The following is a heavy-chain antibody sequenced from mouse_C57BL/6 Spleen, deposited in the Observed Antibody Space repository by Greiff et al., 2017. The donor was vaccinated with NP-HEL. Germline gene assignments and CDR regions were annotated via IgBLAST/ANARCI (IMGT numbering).Heavy chain of an antibody. CDR2: INPNNGGT. D-gene: IGHD6-1*01. J-gene: IGHJ4*01. V-gene: IGHV1-26*01. CDR3: ARGPSGRMDY. Sequence: VQLQQSGPELVKPGASVKISCKASGYTFTDYYMNWVKQSPGKSLEWIGAINPNNGGTSYNQKFKGKATLTVDKSSSTAYMGLRSLTSEDSAGYYCARGPSGRMDYWGQGTSVTVSS. CDR1: GYTFTDYY.